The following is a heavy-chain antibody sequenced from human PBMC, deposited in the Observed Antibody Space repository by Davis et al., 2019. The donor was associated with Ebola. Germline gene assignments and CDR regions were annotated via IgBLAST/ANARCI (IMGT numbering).Heavy chain of an antibody. CDR1: GFIFSNYW. D-gene: IGHD4-11*01. V-gene: IGHV3-21*01. CDR3: ARDSDDYSFDY. CDR2: ISSSSSYI. Sequence: GESLKISCAASGFIFSNYWMNWVRQAPGKGLEWVSSISSSSSYIYYADSVKGRFTISRDNAKNSLYLQMNSLRAEDTAVYYCARDSDDYSFDYWGQGTLVTVSS. J-gene: IGHJ4*02.